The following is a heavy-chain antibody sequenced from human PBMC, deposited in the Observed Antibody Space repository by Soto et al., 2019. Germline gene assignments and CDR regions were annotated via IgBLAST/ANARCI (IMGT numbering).Heavy chain of an antibody. CDR3: ARGGRIVDTGLGYYYYHAMDV. CDR1: GYTFTSYY. D-gene: IGHD5-18*01. J-gene: IGHJ6*02. V-gene: IGHV1-46*01. Sequence: QVQLVQSGAEVKKPGASVKASCKASGYTFTSYYIHWVRQAPGQGLEWMGIFNPTGDTASYAQKLQGRVTMTRDTSTGTAYIELGSLRSEDTAVYYCARGGRIVDTGLGYYYYHAMDVWGQGTTVTVS. CDR2: FNPTGDTA.